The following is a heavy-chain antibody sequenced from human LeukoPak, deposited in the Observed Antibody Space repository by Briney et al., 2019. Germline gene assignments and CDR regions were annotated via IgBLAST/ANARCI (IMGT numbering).Heavy chain of an antibody. CDR1: VYTFTNYV. Sequence: ASVKVSCKASVYTFTNYVINWVRQATGQGLEWMGWMNPNSGYTGYAQKFQGRVTMTRNTSISTVHMDLSSLRSEDTAVYYYARGYSSSTPWFDPWGQGTLVTVSS. CDR3: ARGYSSSTPWFDP. D-gene: IGHD6-6*01. V-gene: IGHV1-8*01. CDR2: MNPNSGYT. J-gene: IGHJ5*02.